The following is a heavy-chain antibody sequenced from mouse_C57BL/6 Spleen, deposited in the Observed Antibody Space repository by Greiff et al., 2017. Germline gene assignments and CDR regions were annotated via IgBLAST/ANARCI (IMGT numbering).Heavy chain of an antibody. D-gene: IGHD1-1*01. CDR2: IWRGGST. V-gene: IGHV2-5*01. CDR3: AKNQGHYGSSYFDY. Sequence: VQLQQSGPGLVQPSQSLSITCTVSGFSLTSYGVHWVRQSPGKGLEWLGVIWRGGSTDYNAAFMSRLSITKDNSKSQVFFKMNSLQADDTAIYYCAKNQGHYGSSYFDYWGQGTTLTVSS. CDR1: GFSLTSYG. J-gene: IGHJ2*01.